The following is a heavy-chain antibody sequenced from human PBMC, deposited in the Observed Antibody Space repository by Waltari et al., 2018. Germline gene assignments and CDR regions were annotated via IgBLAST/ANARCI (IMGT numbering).Heavy chain of an antibody. D-gene: IGHD5-12*01. J-gene: IGHJ4*02. CDR1: GGSISSSSYY. CDR3: TRRLPRGPDYFDY. Sequence: QLQLQESGPGLVKPSETLSLTCTVSGGSISSSSYYWGWIRQPPGKGLEWIGSIYYSGSTYYNPSLKSRVTISVDTSKNQFSLKLSSVTAADTAVYYCTRRLPRGPDYFDYWGQGTLVTVSS. V-gene: IGHV4-39*01. CDR2: IYYSGST.